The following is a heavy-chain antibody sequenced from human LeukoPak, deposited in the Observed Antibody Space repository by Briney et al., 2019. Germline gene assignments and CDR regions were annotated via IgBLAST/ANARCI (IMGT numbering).Heavy chain of an antibody. D-gene: IGHD2-2*01. Sequence: VASVKVSCKASGYTFTSYGISWVRQAPGQGLEWMGWISAYNGNTNYAQKLQGRVTMTTDTSTSTAYMELRSLRSDDTAVYYCARVNIVAVRGDNWFDPWGQGTLVTVSS. CDR1: GYTFTSYG. V-gene: IGHV1-18*01. CDR2: ISAYNGNT. CDR3: ARVNIVAVRGDNWFDP. J-gene: IGHJ5*02.